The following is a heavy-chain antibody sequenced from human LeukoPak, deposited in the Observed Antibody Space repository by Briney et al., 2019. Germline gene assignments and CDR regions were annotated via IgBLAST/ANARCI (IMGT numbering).Heavy chain of an antibody. V-gene: IGHV1-18*01. CDR2: ISAYNGNT. CDR1: GYTFTSYG. Sequence: ASVKVSCKASGYTFTSYGISWVRQAPGQGLEWMGWISAYNGNTNYAQKLQGRVTMTTDTSTSTAYMELRSLRSDDTAVYYCARDKTLYDFWSGYYPDYWGQGTLVTVSS. J-gene: IGHJ4*02. D-gene: IGHD3-3*01. CDR3: ARDKTLYDFWSGYYPDY.